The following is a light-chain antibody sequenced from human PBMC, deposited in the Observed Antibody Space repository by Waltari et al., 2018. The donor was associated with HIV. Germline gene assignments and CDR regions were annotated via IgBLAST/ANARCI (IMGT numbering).Light chain of an antibody. Sequence: QSALTQPASVSGSPGQSITISCTGTSSDVGGYNFVSWFHHHPGKAPKVLIYEVRNRPSGVFNRFSGSKSGNTAALTISGLQAEDEADYYCSSYTSSSTLVFGGGTKVSVL. CDR3: SSYTSSSTLV. CDR2: EVR. V-gene: IGLV2-14*01. J-gene: IGLJ2*01. CDR1: SSDVGGYNF.